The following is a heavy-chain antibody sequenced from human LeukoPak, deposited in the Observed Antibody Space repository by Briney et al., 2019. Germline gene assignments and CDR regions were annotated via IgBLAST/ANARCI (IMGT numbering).Heavy chain of an antibody. D-gene: IGHD1-26*01. CDR2: MFAGGST. Sequence: SSETLSLTCTVSGVSIRSYYWSWIRQPPGKGLEWIGHMFAGGSTNQNPSLKSRVTISMDTSKNQFSLKLDSVTAADTVVYYCASHYSGTYVNYWGQGILVTVSS. V-gene: IGHV4-59*01. CDR1: GVSIRSYY. J-gene: IGHJ4*02. CDR3: ASHYSGTYVNY.